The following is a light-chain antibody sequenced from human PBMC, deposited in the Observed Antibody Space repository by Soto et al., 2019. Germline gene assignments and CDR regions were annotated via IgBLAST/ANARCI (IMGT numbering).Light chain of an antibody. CDR3: SSYASSISYV. CDR2: EVT. CDR1: SSDVGGYNH. V-gene: IGLV2-14*01. J-gene: IGLJ1*01. Sequence: QSVLTQPASVSGSPGQSITISCTGTSSDVGGYNHVSWYQIHPGKAPKLIIYEVTSRPSGVSYRFSGSKSGNSASLTISGLQAEDEADYYCSSYASSISYVFGGGPKVAVL.